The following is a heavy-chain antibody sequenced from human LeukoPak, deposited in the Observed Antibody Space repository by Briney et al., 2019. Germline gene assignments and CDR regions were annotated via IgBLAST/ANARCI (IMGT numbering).Heavy chain of an antibody. Sequence: ASVKVSCKGSGYTFSSYGLSWVRQAPGQGLEWMGWINTNTGNPTYAQGFTGRFVFSLDTSISTAYLQISSLKAEDTAVYYCARGRIGAPPPADYWGQGTLVTVSS. CDR1: GYTFSSYG. CDR3: ARGRIGAPPPADY. J-gene: IGHJ4*02. CDR2: INTNTGNP. D-gene: IGHD6-13*01. V-gene: IGHV7-4-1*02.